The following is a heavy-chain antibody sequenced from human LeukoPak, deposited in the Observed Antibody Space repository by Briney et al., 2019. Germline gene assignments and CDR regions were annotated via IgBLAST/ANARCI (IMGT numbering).Heavy chain of an antibody. V-gene: IGHV3-30*04. CDR2: ISYDGSNK. J-gene: IGHJ3*02. D-gene: IGHD3-16*02. CDR1: GFTFSSYA. Sequence: GGSLRLSCAASGFTFSSYAMHWVRQAPGKGLEWVAVISYDGSNKYYADSVKGRFTISRDNSKNTLYLQMNSLRAEDTAVYYCARDPYDYVWGSYRFIPLTYAFDIWGQGTMVTVSS. CDR3: ARDPYDYVWGSYRFIPLTYAFDI.